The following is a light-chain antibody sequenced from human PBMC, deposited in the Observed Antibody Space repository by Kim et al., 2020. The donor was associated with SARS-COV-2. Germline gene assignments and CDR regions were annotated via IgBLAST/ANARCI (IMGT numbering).Light chain of an antibody. CDR1: SSDVGVYNY. CDR3: SSYTSSSTLGVYV. V-gene: IGLV2-14*03. J-gene: IGLJ1*01. Sequence: ITISCTETSSDVGVYNYVSWYQQHPGKAPKLMIYDVSNRTSGVSNRFSGSKSGNTASLTISGLQAEDEADYYCSSYTSSSTLGVYVFGTGTKVTVL. CDR2: DVS.